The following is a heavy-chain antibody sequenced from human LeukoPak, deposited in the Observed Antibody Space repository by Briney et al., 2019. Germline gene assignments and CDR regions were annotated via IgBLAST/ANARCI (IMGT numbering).Heavy chain of an antibody. D-gene: IGHD6-13*01. CDR1: GYTFTSYG. Sequence: ASVKVSCKASGYTFTSYGISWVRQAPGQGLEWMGWISAYNGNTNYAQKLQGRVTMTTDTSTSTACMELRSLRSDDTAVYYCARVPQARGVLWYSSSWYYFDYWGQGTLVTVSS. J-gene: IGHJ4*02. CDR2: ISAYNGNT. CDR3: ARVPQARGVLWYSSSWYYFDY. V-gene: IGHV1-18*01.